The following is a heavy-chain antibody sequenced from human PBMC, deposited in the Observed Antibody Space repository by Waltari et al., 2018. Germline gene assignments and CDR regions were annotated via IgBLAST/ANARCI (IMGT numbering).Heavy chain of an antibody. D-gene: IGHD2-15*01. CDR3: ASYCSGGSCYGYYFDY. CDR1: A. CDR2: ISGSGGST. J-gene: IGHJ4*02. V-gene: IGHV3-23*01. Sequence: AMSWVRQAPGKGLEWVSAISGSGGSTYYADSVKGRFTISRDNSKNTLYLQMNSLRAEDTAVYYCASYCSGGSCYGYYFDYWGQGTLVTVSS.